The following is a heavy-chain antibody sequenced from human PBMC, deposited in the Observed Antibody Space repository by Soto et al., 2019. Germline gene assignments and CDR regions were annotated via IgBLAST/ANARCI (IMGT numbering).Heavy chain of an antibody. J-gene: IGHJ6*02. CDR3: ARTYYDFWSGTPKYYYYGMDV. D-gene: IGHD3-3*01. V-gene: IGHV3-21*01. CDR1: GFTFSSYS. Sequence: PCRSLRLSCAASGFTFSSYSMNWVRQAPGKGLEWVSSISSSSSYIYYADSVKGRFTISRDNAKNSLYLQMNSLRAEDTAVYYCARTYYDFWSGTPKYYYYGMDVWGQGTTVTVSS. CDR2: ISSSSSYI.